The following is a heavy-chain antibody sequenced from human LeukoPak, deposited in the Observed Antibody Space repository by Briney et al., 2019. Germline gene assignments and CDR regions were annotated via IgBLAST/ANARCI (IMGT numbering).Heavy chain of an antibody. J-gene: IGHJ5*02. V-gene: IGHV4-61*05. CDR3: ASYSSGWFDP. CDR2: IYYTGTT. Sequence: PSETLSLTCTVSGDSISSSSYYWGWIRQPPGKGLEWTGYIYYTGTTKFNPSLSSRLTISLDTSSNQFSLKLNSVTAADTAVYFCASYSSGWFDPWGQGTLVTVSS. D-gene: IGHD2-21*01. CDR1: GDSISSSSYY.